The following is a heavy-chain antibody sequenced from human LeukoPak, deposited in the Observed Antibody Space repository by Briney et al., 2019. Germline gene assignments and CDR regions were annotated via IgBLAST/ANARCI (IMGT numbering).Heavy chain of an antibody. D-gene: IGHD6-19*01. V-gene: IGHV3-23*01. CDR3: AKLTVKVAGTGRGYFDY. Sequence: PGGSLRLSCAASGFTFSSYAMSWVRQAPGKGLEWVSTISGSGGSTYYADSVKGRFTISRDNSKNTLYLQMNSLRAEDTAVYCCAKLTVKVAGTGRGYFDYWGQGTLVTVSS. J-gene: IGHJ4*02. CDR2: ISGSGGST. CDR1: GFTFSSYA.